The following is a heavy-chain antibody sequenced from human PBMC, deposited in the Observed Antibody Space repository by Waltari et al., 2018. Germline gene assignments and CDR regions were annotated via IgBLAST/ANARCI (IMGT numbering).Heavy chain of an antibody. CDR2: INHSGST. Sequence: QVQLQQWGAGLLKPSETLSLTCAVYGGSFSGYYWSWIRQPPGKGLEWIGEINHSGSTHDHPSLKSRVTISVDTSKNQFSLKLSSVTAADTAVYYCARGLMTFDIWGQGTMVTVSS. CDR1: GGSFSGYY. D-gene: IGHD2-8*01. J-gene: IGHJ3*02. V-gene: IGHV4-34*01. CDR3: ARGLMTFDI.